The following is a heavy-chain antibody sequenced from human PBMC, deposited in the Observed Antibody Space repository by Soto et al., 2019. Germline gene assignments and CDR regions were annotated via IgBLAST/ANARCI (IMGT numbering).Heavy chain of an antibody. Sequence: GASVKVSCKASGYTFTSYAMHWVRQAPGQRLEWMGWINAGNGNTKYSQKFQGRVTITRDTSASTAYMELSSLRSEDTAVYYCARGLRITMVRGVTNPAPFDYWGQGTLVTVSS. D-gene: IGHD3-10*01. J-gene: IGHJ4*02. CDR2: INAGNGNT. CDR1: GYTFTSYA. V-gene: IGHV1-3*01. CDR3: ARGLRITMVRGVTNPAPFDY.